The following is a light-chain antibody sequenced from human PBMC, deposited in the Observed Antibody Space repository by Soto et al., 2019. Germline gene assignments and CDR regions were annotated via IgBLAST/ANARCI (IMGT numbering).Light chain of an antibody. Sequence: EIVMTQSPATLSVSPGQRATLSCRASLSISTHLAWYEQKPGQAPRLLIYGASTRATGIQARFSGSGSGTDFTLTISSLQPDDFATYYCQQYNSYTWTFGQGTKVDIK. CDR3: QQYNSYTWT. V-gene: IGKV3D-15*01. J-gene: IGKJ1*01. CDR1: LSISTH. CDR2: GAS.